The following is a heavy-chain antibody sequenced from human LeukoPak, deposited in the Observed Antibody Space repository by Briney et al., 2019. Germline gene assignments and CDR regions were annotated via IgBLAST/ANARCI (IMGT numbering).Heavy chain of an antibody. CDR3: ARHDDSSGYWYYFDY. J-gene: IGHJ4*02. D-gene: IGHD3-22*01. CDR2: INHSGST. V-gene: IGHV4-34*01. Sequence: PSETLSLTCAVYGGSFSGYYWSWIRQPPGKGLEWIGEINHSGSTNYNPSLKSRVTISVDTSKNQFSLKLSSVTAADTAVYYCARHDDSSGYWYYFDYWGQGILVTVSS. CDR1: GGSFSGYY.